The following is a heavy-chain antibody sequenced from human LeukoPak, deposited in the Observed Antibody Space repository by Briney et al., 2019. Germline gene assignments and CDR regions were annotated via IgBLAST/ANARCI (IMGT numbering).Heavy chain of an antibody. CDR3: ARAGFETRGGPGLFSSSWFRGDWFDP. D-gene: IGHD6-13*01. J-gene: IGHJ5*02. CDR2: ISYDGRDK. CDR1: GFTFSTYA. V-gene: IGHV3-30*03. Sequence: GTSLRLSCAASGFTFSTYAMHWVRQSPGKGLEWVAVISYDGRDKHHADSVKGRFTISRDNSKETLYLQMTSLRAEDTAVYYCARAGFETRGGPGLFSSSWFRGDWFDPWGQGTLVTVSS.